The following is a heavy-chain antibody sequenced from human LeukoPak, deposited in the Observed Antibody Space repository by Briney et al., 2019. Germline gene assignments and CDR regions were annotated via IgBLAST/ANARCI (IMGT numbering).Heavy chain of an antibody. D-gene: IGHD6-13*01. CDR2: IIPIFGTA. CDR1: GGTLSSYA. CDR3: ARDGYSSSWYGSYWFDP. V-gene: IGHV1-69*05. J-gene: IGHJ5*02. Sequence: GASVKVSCKPSGGTLSSYAIGWVRQAPGQGLEWMGRIIPIFGTANYAQKFQGRVTITTDESTSTAYMELSSLRSEDTAVYYCARDGYSSSWYGSYWFDPWGQGTLVTVSS.